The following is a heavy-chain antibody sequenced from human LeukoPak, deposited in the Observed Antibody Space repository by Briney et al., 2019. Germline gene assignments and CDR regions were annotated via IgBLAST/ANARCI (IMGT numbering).Heavy chain of an antibody. J-gene: IGHJ5*02. V-gene: IGHV4-59*08. CDR1: GGSITNYY. D-gene: IGHD2-2*01. CDR2: IYYSGNT. CDR3: ARHLGFCSRTTCPAYFDP. Sequence: SETLSLTCTVSGGSITNYYWSWIRQPPGKGLEWIGYIYYSGNTNYNPSLKSRVTTSVDTSKNRLSLQLSSVTAADTAVYYCARHLGFCSRTTCPAYFDPWGQGTLVTVSS.